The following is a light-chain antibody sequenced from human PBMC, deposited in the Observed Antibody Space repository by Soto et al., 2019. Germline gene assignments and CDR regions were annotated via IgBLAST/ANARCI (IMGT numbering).Light chain of an antibody. J-gene: IGLJ3*02. CDR2: DVT. V-gene: IGLV2-11*01. CDR1: SSNVGGYSY. CDR3: CSYAGSYSWV. Sequence: QSALTQPSSVSGSPGQSVTISCTGNSSNVGGYSYVSWYQQHPGIAPQLIIYDVTKRPSGVPDRFSGSKSGNTASLTISGLQAEDEADYYCCSYAGSYSWVFGGGTKLTVL.